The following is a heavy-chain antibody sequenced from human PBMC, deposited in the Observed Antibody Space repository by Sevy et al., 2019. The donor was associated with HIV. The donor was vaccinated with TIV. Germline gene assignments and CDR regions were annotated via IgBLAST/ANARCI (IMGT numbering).Heavy chain of an antibody. CDR3: AKDTSDYGDYGGTYYYAMDV. D-gene: IGHD4-17*01. Sequence: GGSLRLSCAASGFTFSSYGMHWVRQAPGKGLEWVAVISYDGSNRYYADSVKGRFTISRDNSKNTLYLQMNSLRAEDTAVYYCAKDTSDYGDYGGTYYYAMDVWGQGPTVTVSS. CDR2: ISYDGSNR. CDR1: GFTFSSYG. J-gene: IGHJ6*02. V-gene: IGHV3-30*18.